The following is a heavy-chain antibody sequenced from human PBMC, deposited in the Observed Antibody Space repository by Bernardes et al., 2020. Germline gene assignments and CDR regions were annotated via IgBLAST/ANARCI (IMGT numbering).Heavy chain of an antibody. CDR1: GGSISSSSYY. Sequence: SETLSLTCTVSGGSISSSSYYWGWIRQPPGKVLDWIGSIYYSGSTYYNPSHKSLATISVDTSKNQFSLKLSSVTAADTAVYYCARLTGGLVRDYWGQGTLVTVSS. CDR2: IYYSGST. V-gene: IGHV4-39*01. D-gene: IGHD6-19*01. J-gene: IGHJ4*02. CDR3: ARLTGGLVRDY.